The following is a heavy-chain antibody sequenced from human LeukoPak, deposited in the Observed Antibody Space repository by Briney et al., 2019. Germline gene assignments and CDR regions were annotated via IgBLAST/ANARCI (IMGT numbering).Heavy chain of an antibody. Sequence: ASVKVSCKVSGYTLTELSMHWGRQALGKGLEWRGGFDPEDGETFYAQKFQGRVTMTEDTSTDTAYMELSSLRSEDTAVYYCATDYYYDSSGSYYTVDYWGQGTLVTVSS. CDR3: ATDYYYDSSGSYYTVDY. CDR1: GYTLTELS. D-gene: IGHD3-22*01. V-gene: IGHV1-24*01. J-gene: IGHJ4*02. CDR2: FDPEDGET.